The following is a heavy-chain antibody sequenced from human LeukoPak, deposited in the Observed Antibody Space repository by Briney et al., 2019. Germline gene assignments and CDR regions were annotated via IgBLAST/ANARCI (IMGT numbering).Heavy chain of an antibody. J-gene: IGHJ3*02. D-gene: IGHD5-24*01. CDR1: GYSFTSYW. CDR2: IYPGDSDT. Sequence: GESLKISCKGSGYSFTSYWIGRVRQMPGKGLEWVGIIYPGDSDTRYSPSFQGQVTISVDKSISTAYLQWSSLKASDTAMYYCARPRGGWLHGSFDISGQGTMVTVSS. V-gene: IGHV5-51*01. CDR3: ARPRGGWLHGSFDI.